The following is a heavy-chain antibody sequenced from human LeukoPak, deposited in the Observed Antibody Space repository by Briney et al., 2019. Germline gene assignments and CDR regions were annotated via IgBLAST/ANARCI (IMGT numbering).Heavy chain of an antibody. V-gene: IGHV4-34*01. CDR3: ARGGVRIRS. CDR1: GGSFSGYY. CDR2: INHSGST. D-gene: IGHD2-8*01. J-gene: IGHJ5*02. Sequence: PSETLSLTCAVYGGSFSGYYWNWIRQPPGKGLEWIGEINHSGSTNYNPSLKSRVTISVDTSKNQFSLKLSSVTAADTAVYYCARGGVRIRSWGQGTLVTVSS.